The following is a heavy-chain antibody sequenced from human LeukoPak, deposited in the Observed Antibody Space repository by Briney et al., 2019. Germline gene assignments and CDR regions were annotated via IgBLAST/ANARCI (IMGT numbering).Heavy chain of an antibody. CDR3: ARYGKGRWLTSTRPFWYFDL. CDR2: INHSGST. D-gene: IGHD5-24*01. CDR1: GGSFSAYY. Sequence: SETLSLTCAVYGGSFSAYYWSWIRQPPGRGLEWIGEINHSGSTNYNPSLKSRVTISVDTSKNQFSLKLSSVTAADTAVYYCARYGKGRWLTSTRPFWYFDLWGRGTLVTVSS. V-gene: IGHV4-34*01. J-gene: IGHJ2*01.